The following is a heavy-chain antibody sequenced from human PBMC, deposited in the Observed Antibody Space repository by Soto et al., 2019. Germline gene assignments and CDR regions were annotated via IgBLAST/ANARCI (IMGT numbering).Heavy chain of an antibody. D-gene: IGHD3-22*01. CDR2: VNPYSYNT. CDR3: VRGMGDRSGYDYLYYFDS. V-gene: IGHV1-8*01. Sequence: ASVKVSCKASGYTFGNYDFNWVRQATGQGLEWMGWVNPYSYNTGYAQKFQGRVTITTAYMELSTLRPDDTAVYYCVRGMGDRSGYDYLYYFDSWGQGTLVTVSS. CDR1: GYTFGNYD. J-gene: IGHJ4*02.